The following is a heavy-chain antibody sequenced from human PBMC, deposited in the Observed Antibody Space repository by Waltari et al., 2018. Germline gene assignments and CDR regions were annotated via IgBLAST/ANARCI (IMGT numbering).Heavy chain of an antibody. D-gene: IGHD3-22*01. V-gene: IGHV1-58*02. CDR3: AASYYYDSSAYQGDFDY. Sequence: QMQLVQSGPEVKKPGTSVQVSCKASGFTFTSSAMQWVRQARGQRLEWLGWIVVGSGNTNYAQKFQERVTIARDMSTSTAYMEQSSLRSEETAVYYCAASYYYDSSAYQGDFDYWGQGTLVTVSS. CDR2: IVVGSGNT. J-gene: IGHJ4*02. CDR1: GFTFTSSA.